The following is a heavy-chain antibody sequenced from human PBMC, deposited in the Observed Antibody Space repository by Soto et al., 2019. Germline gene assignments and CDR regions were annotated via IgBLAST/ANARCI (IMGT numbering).Heavy chain of an antibody. V-gene: IGHV1-69*13. J-gene: IGHJ3*02. Sequence: SVKVSCKASGGTFSSYAISWVRQAPGQGLEWMGGIIPIFGTANYAQKFQGRVTITADESTSTAYMELSSLRSEDTAVYYCARETTYYYDSSGYPHDAFDIWGQGTMVTVSS. CDR3: ARETTYYYDSSGYPHDAFDI. D-gene: IGHD3-22*01. CDR1: GGTFSSYA. CDR2: IIPIFGTA.